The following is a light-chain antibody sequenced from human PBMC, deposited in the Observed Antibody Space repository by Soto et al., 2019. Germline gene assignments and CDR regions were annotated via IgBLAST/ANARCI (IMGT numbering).Light chain of an antibody. V-gene: IGLV2-23*01. Sequence: QSVLAQPASVSGSPGQSITISCTGTSSDVGAYDAVSWYQQHPGKAPQVIIYRGTKRPSGVSTRFSGSVSGNTASLTVSGLQAEDEAEYFCCSSAPESTYGFGTGTKVTGL. CDR2: RGT. CDR1: SSDVGAYDA. J-gene: IGLJ1*01. CDR3: CSSAPESTYG.